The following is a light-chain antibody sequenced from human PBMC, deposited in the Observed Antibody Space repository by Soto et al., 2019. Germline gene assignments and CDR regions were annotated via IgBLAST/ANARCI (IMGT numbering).Light chain of an antibody. CDR1: QDLSRW. J-gene: IGKJ4*01. CDR2: ATS. CDR3: QQTNSFRHP. V-gene: IGKV1-12*01. Sequence: DIQMTQSPSSVSASVGDRVIITCRASQDLSRWLAWYQQKAGKAPQLLIYATSTLQSGVPSRFSGSGSGKELTLTIRSLQPEDVATYYYQQTNSFRHPLGGGTRVEIK.